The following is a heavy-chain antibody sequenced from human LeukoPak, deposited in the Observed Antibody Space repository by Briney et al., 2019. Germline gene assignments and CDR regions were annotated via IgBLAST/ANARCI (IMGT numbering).Heavy chain of an antibody. V-gene: IGHV3-11*04. J-gene: IGHJ4*02. D-gene: IGHD3-22*01. CDR2: ISSSGSTI. CDR3: ARTYYYDSSGYYVDY. Sequence: GGSLRLSCAASGFTFSDYYMSWIRQAPGKGLEWVSYISSSGSTIYYADSVKGRFTISRDNSKNTLYLQMNSLRAEDTAVYYCARTYYYDSSGYYVDYWGQGTLVTVSS. CDR1: GFTFSDYY.